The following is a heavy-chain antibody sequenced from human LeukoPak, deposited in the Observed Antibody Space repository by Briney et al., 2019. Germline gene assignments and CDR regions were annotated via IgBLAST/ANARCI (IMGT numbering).Heavy chain of an antibody. D-gene: IGHD3-10*01. CDR1: YY. Sequence: YYXSXXRQAPGKGVEWVSYISSSGSTIYYADSVKGRFTISRDNDKNSLYLQMNSLRAEDTAVYYCARDGSGSSKRRNFDYWGQGTLVTVSS. CDR3: ARDGSGSSKRRNFDY. J-gene: IGHJ4*02. V-gene: IGHV3-11*01. CDR2: ISSSGSTI.